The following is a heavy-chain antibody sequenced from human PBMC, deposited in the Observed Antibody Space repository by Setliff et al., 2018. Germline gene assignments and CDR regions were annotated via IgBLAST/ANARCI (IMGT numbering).Heavy chain of an antibody. D-gene: IGHD2-15*01. J-gene: IGHJ6*03. Sequence: TLSLTCTVSGGSISSYYWSWIRQPAGKGLEWIGRIYTSGSTNYNPSLKSRVTMSVDTSKNQFSLKLSSVTAADTAVYYCARGQRYCSGGSCYYYMDVWGKGTTVTVS. CDR3: ARGQRYCSGGSCYYYMDV. CDR1: GGSISSYY. V-gene: IGHV4-4*07. CDR2: IYTSGST.